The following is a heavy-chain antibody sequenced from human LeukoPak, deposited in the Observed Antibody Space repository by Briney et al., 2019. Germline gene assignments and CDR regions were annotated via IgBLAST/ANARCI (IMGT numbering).Heavy chain of an antibody. J-gene: IGHJ4*02. Sequence: KPSETLSLTCAVYGGSFSGYYWSWIRQPPGKGLEWIGEINHSGSTNYNPSLKSRVTISVDTSKNQFSLKLSSVTAADTAVYYCARGFEDTAMDTGSFDYWGQGTLVTVSS. CDR2: INHSGST. CDR3: ARGFEDTAMDTGSFDY. D-gene: IGHD5-18*01. V-gene: IGHV4-34*01. CDR1: GGSFSGYY.